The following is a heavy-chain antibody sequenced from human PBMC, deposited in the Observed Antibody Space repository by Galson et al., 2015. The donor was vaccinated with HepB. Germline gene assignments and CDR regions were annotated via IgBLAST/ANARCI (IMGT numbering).Heavy chain of an antibody. CDR1: GYTLTELS. J-gene: IGHJ3*02. D-gene: IGHD3-22*01. CDR2: FDPEDGET. CDR3: ATTLSSGYLDAFNI. Sequence: SVKVSCKVSGYTLTELSMHWVRQAPGKGLEWMGGFDPEDGETIYAQKFQGRVTMTEDTSTDTAYMELSSLRSEDTAVYHCATTLSSGYLDAFNIWGQGTMVTVSS. V-gene: IGHV1-24*01.